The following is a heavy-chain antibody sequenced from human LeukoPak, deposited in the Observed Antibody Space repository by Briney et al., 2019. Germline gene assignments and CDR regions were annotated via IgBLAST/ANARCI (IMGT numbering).Heavy chain of an antibody. CDR3: ARDGITGIQGFDP. Sequence: PSETLSLTCTVSGGSIRSYYWSWIRQPPGKGLECIGTVYYSGSTYYNPSLNSRVTISVDTSKNQFSLKLSSVTAADTAVYYCARDGITGIQGFDPWGQGTLVTVSS. D-gene: IGHD1-20*01. CDR2: VYYSGST. J-gene: IGHJ5*02. CDR1: GGSIRSYY. V-gene: IGHV4-59*12.